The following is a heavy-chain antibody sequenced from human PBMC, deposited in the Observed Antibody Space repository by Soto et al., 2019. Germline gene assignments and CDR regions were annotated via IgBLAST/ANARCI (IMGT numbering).Heavy chain of an antibody. V-gene: IGHV1-58*01. Sequence: GASGKGSCKASGFTFTSSAVQWGRQARGQRLEWIGWIVVGSGNTNYAQKFQGRVTITADESTSTAYMELSSLRSEDTAVYYCARRGLSSSSTFRYHYYGMDVWAKGPRSPSP. CDR2: IVVGSGNT. CDR3: ARRGLSSSSTFRYHYYGMDV. J-gene: IGHJ6*02. D-gene: IGHD6-6*01. CDR1: GFTFTSSA.